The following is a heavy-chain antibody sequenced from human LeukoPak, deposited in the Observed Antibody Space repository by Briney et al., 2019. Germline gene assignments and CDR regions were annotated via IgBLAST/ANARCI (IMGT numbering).Heavy chain of an antibody. CDR3: ARHVSSGWFPGYFDL. CDR1: GYSFTSYW. D-gene: IGHD6-19*01. CDR2: IYPGDSDT. V-gene: IGHV5-51*01. Sequence: GESLKISCKGSGYSFTSYWIGWVRQMPGKGLEWMGIIYPGDSDTRYSPSFQGQVTISADKSISTAYLQWSSLKASDTAMYYCARHVSSGWFPGYFDLWGRGTLVTVSS. J-gene: IGHJ2*01.